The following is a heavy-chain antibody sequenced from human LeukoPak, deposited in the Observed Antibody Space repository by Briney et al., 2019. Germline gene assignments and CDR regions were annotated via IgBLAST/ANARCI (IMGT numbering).Heavy chain of an antibody. CDR1: GFTFSSHL. D-gene: IGHD6-13*01. CDR3: ASERPSSSWYDY. V-gene: IGHV3-7*01. CDR2: IYQDGIEK. J-gene: IGHJ4*02. Sequence: GGSLRLSCVVSGFTFSSHLMTWVRQAPGKGLEWVANIYQDGIEKYYVGSVRGRFTISRDNAKNSLYLQMNSLRAEDTGVYYCASERPSSSWYDYWGQGTLVTVSS.